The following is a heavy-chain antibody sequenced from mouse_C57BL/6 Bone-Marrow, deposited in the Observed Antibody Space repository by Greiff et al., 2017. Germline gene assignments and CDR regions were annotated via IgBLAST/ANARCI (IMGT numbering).Heavy chain of an antibody. CDR1: GYTFTSYW. Sequence: QVQLKQPGAELVKPGASVKLSCKASGYTFTSYWMQWVKQRPGQGLEWIGEIDPSDSYPNYNQKFKGKATLTVDTSSSTAYMQLSSLTSEDSAVYYCASPLWDQFAYWGQGTLVTVSA. V-gene: IGHV1-50*01. D-gene: IGHD4-1*01. CDR2: IDPSDSYP. J-gene: IGHJ3*01. CDR3: ASPLWDQFAY.